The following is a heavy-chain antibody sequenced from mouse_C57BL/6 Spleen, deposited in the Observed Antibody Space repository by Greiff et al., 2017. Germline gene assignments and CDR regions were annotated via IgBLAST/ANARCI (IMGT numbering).Heavy chain of an antibody. CDR3: TSGTTVVATGYCDV. V-gene: IGHV1-15*01. D-gene: IGHD1-1*01. CDR2: IDPETGGT. J-gene: IGHJ1*03. CDR1: GYTFTDYE. Sequence: VQLQQSGAELVRPGASVTLSCKASGYTFTDYEMHWVKQTPVHGLEWIGAIDPETGGTAYNQKVKGKAVLTAGKSSSTAYMELRSRTSDDSAVYYCTSGTTVVATGYCDVWGTGTTVTVSS.